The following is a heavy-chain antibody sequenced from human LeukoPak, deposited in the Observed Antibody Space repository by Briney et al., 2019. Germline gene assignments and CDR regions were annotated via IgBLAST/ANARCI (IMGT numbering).Heavy chain of an antibody. D-gene: IGHD3-22*01. CDR3: ARDGHYYDSSGYSYYFDY. CDR2: IRYDGSNK. J-gene: IGHJ4*02. V-gene: IGHV3-30*02. CDR1: GFTFSSYD. Sequence: GGSLRLSCAASGFTFSSYDIHWVRQAPGKGLEWVAFIRYDGSNKYYADSVKGRFTISRDNSKNTLYLQMNSLRVEDTAVYYCARDGHYYDSSGYSYYFDYWGQGTLVTVSS.